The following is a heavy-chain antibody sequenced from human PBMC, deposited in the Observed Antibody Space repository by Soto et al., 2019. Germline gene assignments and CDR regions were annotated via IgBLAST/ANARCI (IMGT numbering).Heavy chain of an antibody. J-gene: IGHJ4*02. D-gene: IGHD3-22*01. CDR3: ARDETNYYDSSGYSY. V-gene: IGHV3-33*01. CDR1: GFTFSSYG. CDR2: IWYDGSNK. Sequence: QPGGSLRLSCAASGFTFSSYGMHWVRQAPGKGLEWVAVIWYDGSNKYYADSVKGRFTISRDNSKNTLYLQMNSLRAEDTAVYYCARDETNYYDSSGYSYWGQGTLVTVSS.